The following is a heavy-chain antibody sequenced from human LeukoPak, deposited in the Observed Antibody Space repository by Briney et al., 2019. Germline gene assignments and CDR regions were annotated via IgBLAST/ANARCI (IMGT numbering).Heavy chain of an antibody. J-gene: IGHJ4*02. CDR3: ARDVGYCGSTSCSDYFDS. Sequence: SETLSLTCTVSGGSISSSSYYWGWIRQPPGKGLEWIGSIYYSGSTYYNPSLKSRVTISVDTSKNQFSLKLSSVTAADTAVYYCARDVGYCGSTSCSDYFDSWGQGTLVTVSS. D-gene: IGHD2-2*01. CDR1: GGSISSSSYY. V-gene: IGHV4-39*07. CDR2: IYYSGST.